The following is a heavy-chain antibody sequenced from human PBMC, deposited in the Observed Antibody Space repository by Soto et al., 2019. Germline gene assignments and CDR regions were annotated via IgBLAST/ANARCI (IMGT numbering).Heavy chain of an antibody. CDR1: GFTFSNAW. J-gene: IGHJ4*02. CDR3: TTGDADDYIWGSYRLVY. V-gene: IGHV3-15*01. CDR2: IKSKTDGGTT. D-gene: IGHD3-16*02. Sequence: GGSLRLSCAASGFTFSNAWMSWVRQAPGKGLEWVGRIKSKTDGGTTDYAAPVKGRFTISRDDSKNTLYLQMNSLKTEDTAVYYCTTGDADDYIWGSYRLVYWGQGTLVTVSS.